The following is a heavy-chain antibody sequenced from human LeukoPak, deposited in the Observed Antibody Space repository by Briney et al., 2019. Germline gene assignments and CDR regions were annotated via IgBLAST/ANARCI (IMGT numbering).Heavy chain of an antibody. D-gene: IGHD1-26*01. J-gene: IGHJ3*02. Sequence: ASVKVSCKASGYTFTGYYMHWVRRAPGQGLEWMGRINPNSGGTNYAQKFQGRVTMTRDTSISTAYMELSRLRSDDTAVYYCASPLVGANDDAFDIWGQGTMVTVSS. CDR1: GYTFTGYY. V-gene: IGHV1-2*06. CDR2: INPNSGGT. CDR3: ASPLVGANDDAFDI.